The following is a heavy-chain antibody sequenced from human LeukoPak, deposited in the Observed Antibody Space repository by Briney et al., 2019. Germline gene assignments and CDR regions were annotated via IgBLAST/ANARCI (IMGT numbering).Heavy chain of an antibody. Sequence: PSETLSLTCTVSGGSISSSSYYWGWIRQPPGKGLEWIGSIYYSGSTYYNPSLKSRVTISVDTSKNQFSLKLSSVTAADTAVYYCARDKWVYSYGYNYYYYMDVWGKGTTVTVSS. CDR3: ARDKWVYSYGYNYYYYMDV. D-gene: IGHD5-18*01. J-gene: IGHJ6*03. CDR1: GGSISSSSYY. V-gene: IGHV4-39*07. CDR2: IYYSGST.